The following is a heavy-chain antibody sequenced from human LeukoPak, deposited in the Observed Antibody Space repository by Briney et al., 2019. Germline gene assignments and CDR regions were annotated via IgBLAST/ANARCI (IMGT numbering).Heavy chain of an antibody. D-gene: IGHD6-13*01. CDR3: ARNILNPGRYSSSWYRFDY. CDR2: INHSGST. Sequence: PWETLSLACALYVGSFIGYYCGSSRQPPGKGLGWVGEINHSGSTNYNPSLKSRVSISVDTSKNQFSLKLSSVTAADTAVYYCARNILNPGRYSSSWYRFDYWGQGTLVAVSS. CDR1: VGSFIGYY. V-gene: IGHV4-34*01. J-gene: IGHJ4*02.